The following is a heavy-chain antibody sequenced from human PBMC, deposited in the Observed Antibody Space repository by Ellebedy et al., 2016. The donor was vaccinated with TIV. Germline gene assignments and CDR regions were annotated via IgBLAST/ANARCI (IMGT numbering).Heavy chain of an antibody. V-gene: IGHV3-23*01. CDR1: GFTFNRYA. Sequence: GESLKISCVVSGFTFNRYAMTWVRQAPGKGLECVSTISSSGGLTFYADSVKGRFTISRDNSKNTVHLQMNSLTAEDTAVYYCGSARQGQGWGQGTLVTVSS. CDR3: GSARQGQG. J-gene: IGHJ4*02. CDR2: ISSSGGLT.